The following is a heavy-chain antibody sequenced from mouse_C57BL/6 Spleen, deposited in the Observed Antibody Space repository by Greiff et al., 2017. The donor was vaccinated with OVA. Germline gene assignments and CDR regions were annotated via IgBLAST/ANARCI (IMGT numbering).Heavy chain of an antibody. CDR2: IYPRDGST. CDR3: ARDGYYFYYFDY. J-gene: IGHJ2*01. Sequence: VQLQQSDAELVKPGASVKISCTVSGYTFTDHTIHWMKQRPEQGLEWIGYIYPRDGSTKYNEKLKGKATLTADKSSSTAYLQLNSLTSEDTAVYFCARDGYYFYYFDYWGRGTTLTVSS. CDR1: GYTFTDHT. D-gene: IGHD2-3*01. V-gene: IGHV1-78*01.